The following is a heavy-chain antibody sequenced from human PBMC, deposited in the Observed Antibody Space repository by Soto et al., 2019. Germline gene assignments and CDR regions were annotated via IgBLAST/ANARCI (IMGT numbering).Heavy chain of an antibody. CDR2: ISSSGTYI. CDR1: GFPLGTYS. CDR3: AGSGYGDYAVSARDN. Sequence: EVQLVESGGDLVKPGGSLRLSCAASGFPLGTYSMNWVRQAPGKGLEWVASISSSGTYIYYADSVKGRFSISRDNTKSSLFLQMNSLRAEDTAVYYCAGSGYGDYAVSARDNWGPGNLVIVSS. V-gene: IGHV3-21*03. J-gene: IGHJ4*02. D-gene: IGHD4-17*01.